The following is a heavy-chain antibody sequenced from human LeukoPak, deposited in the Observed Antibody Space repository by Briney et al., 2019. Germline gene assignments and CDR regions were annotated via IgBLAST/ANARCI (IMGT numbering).Heavy chain of an antibody. CDR1: GGSISSYY. CDR2: ISSSGST. J-gene: IGHJ3*02. D-gene: IGHD1-26*01. Sequence: SETLSLTCTVYGGSISSYYWRWIRQPAGKGLEWIGRISSSGSTSYNSSLESRVAMSVDTSKNQFSLKLNSVTAADTAMYYCAREKWELLRTSAFDIWGQGTMVTVSS. CDR3: AREKWELLRTSAFDI. V-gene: IGHV4-4*07.